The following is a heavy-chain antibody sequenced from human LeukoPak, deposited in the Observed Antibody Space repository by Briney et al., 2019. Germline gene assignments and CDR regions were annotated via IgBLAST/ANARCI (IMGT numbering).Heavy chain of an antibody. J-gene: IGHJ6*02. CDR2: IKQDGSDS. CDR3: AKNIAAPGRVDYQYYAMDG. V-gene: IGHV3-7*01. CDR1: GFSFRGYW. D-gene: IGHD6-25*01. Sequence: QPGGSLRLSCAASGFSFRGYWMTWVRQAPGKGLQWVASIKQDGSDSYHVDSVKGRFTISRDNAKNSLFLQMSNLRADDTAVYYCAKNIAAPGRVDYQYYAMDGWGQGTTVTVSS.